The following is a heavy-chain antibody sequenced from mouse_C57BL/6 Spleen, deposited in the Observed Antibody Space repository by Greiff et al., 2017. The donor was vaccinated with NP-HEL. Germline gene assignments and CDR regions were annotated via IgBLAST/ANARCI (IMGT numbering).Heavy chain of an antibody. D-gene: IGHD2-4*01. Sequence: EVNLVESGGGLVKPGGSLKLSCAASGFTFSDYGMHWVRQAPEKGLEWVAYISSGSSTIYYADTVKGRFTISRDNAKNTLFLQMTSLRSEDTAMYYCANCIASTMITGYYAMDYWGQGTSVTVSS. V-gene: IGHV5-17*01. CDR3: ANCIASTMITGYYAMDY. CDR1: GFTFSDYG. J-gene: IGHJ4*01. CDR2: ISSGSSTI.